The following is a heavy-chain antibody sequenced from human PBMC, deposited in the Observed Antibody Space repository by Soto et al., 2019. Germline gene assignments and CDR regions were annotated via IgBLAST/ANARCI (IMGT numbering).Heavy chain of an antibody. Sequence: SVKVSCKPSGGTLTNFINYPINWVRQSPGQGLEWMGGIVPNIGTVNYAQKFQGRVTITADKSTGTVYMELSSLRSDDSALYYCARRNTAGFLRYFDNWGQGTLVTVSS. D-gene: IGHD6-19*01. J-gene: IGHJ4*02. CDR1: GGTLTNFINYP. CDR3: ARRNTAGFLRYFDN. V-gene: IGHV1-69*06. CDR2: IVPNIGTV.